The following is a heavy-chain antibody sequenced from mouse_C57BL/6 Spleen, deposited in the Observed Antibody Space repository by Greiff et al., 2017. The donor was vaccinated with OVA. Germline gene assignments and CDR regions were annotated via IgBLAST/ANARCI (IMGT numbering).Heavy chain of an antibody. CDR2: ISSGGSYT. CDR3: AREGWVY. CDR1: GFTFSSYG. V-gene: IGHV5-6*02. D-gene: IGHD2-3*01. Sequence: EVMLVESGGDLVKPGGSLKLSCAASGFTFSSYGMSWVRQTPDKRLEWVATISSGGSYTYYPDSVKGRFTISRDNAKNTLYLQMSSLKSEDTAMYYCAREGWVYWGQGTTLTVSS. J-gene: IGHJ2*01.